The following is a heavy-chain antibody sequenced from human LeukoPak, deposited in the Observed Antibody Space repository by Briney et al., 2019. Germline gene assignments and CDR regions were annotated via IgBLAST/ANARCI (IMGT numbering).Heavy chain of an antibody. CDR1: GYTFTGYY. D-gene: IGHD3-9*01. V-gene: IGHV1-2*02. CDR2: INPNSGGT. CDR3: ARGPILRHFDWLRPFDY. J-gene: IGHJ4*02. Sequence: ASVKVSCKASGYTFTGYYMHWVRQAPGQGLEWMGWINPNSGGTNYAQKFQGRVTMTRDTSISTAYMELSRLRSDDTAVYYCARGPILRHFDWLRPFDYWGQGTLVTVSS.